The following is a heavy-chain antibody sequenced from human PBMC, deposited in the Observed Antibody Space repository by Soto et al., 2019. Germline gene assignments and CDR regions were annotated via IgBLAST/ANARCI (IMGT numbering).Heavy chain of an antibody. CDR1: GFTFSNAW. V-gene: IGHV3-15*01. CDR2: IKSKTDGGTT. D-gene: IGHD5-12*01. J-gene: IGHJ6*02. CDR3: TTRAGGYSGYDLYYYYGMDV. Sequence: GGSLRLSCAASGFTFSNAWMSWVRQAPGKGLEWVGRIKSKTDGGTTDYAAPVKGRFTISRDDSKNTLYLQMNSLKTEDTAVYYCTTRAGGYSGYDLYYYYGMDVWGQGTTVTAP.